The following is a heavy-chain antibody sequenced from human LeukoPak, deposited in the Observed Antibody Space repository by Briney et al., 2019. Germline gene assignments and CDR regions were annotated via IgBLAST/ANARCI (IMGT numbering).Heavy chain of an antibody. D-gene: IGHD5-24*01. Sequence: GGSLRLSCEASEFNFDDYAMAWVRQAPGKGLEWVAGINWNGGTTSYADSVKGRFTISRDNAKNSLYLQMNSLRAEDTAVYYCARDYRWLPFDYWGQGTLVTVSS. CDR2: INWNGGTT. J-gene: IGHJ4*02. V-gene: IGHV3-20*04. CDR3: ARDYRWLPFDY. CDR1: EFNFDDYA.